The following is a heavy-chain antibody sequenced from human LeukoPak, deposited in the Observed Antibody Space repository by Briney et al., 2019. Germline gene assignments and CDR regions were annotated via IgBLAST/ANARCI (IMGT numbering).Heavy chain of an antibody. J-gene: IGHJ5*02. D-gene: IGHD3-9*01. V-gene: IGHV3-23*01. CDR1: EFTFSSYA. Sequence: GGSLRLSCAASEFTFSSYAMSWVRQAPGKGLEWVSTISGSRSSTTYYPDSYYADSVKGRFTISRDNSKNTLYLQMNSLRAEDTAVYYCAKENSHYDILTGYINWFDPWGQGTLVTVSS. CDR3: AKENSHYDILTGYINWFDP. CDR2: ISGSRSSTTYYPDS.